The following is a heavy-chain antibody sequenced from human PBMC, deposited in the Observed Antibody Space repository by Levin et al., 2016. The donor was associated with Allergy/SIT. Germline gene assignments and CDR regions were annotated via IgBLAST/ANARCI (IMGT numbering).Heavy chain of an antibody. V-gene: IGHV4-34*01. D-gene: IGHD3-10*01. CDR1: GGSFSGYY. Sequence: SETLSLTCAVYGGSFSGYYWSWIRQPPGKGLEWIGEINHSGSTNYNPSLKSRVTISVDTSKNQFSLKLSSVTAADTAVYYCARAPLYYGSGSYDYWGQGTLVTVSS. J-gene: IGHJ4*02. CDR2: INHSGST. CDR3: ARAPLYYGSGSYDY.